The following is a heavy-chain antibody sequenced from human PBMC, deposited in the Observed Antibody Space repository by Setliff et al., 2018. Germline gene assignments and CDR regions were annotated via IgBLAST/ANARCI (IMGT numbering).Heavy chain of an antibody. J-gene: IGHJ4*02. CDR3: ARDIDTTSHYGMFDY. CDR1: GFTVGRNG. D-gene: IGHD3-9*01. V-gene: IGHV3-33*01. Sequence: GGSLRLSCAASGFTVGRNGMHWVRQAPGKGLEWVAGTWYDGTKKYYADSVKGRFTVSRDISRNTVFLDMNSLRAEDTAVYHCARDIDTTSHYGMFDYWGQGALVTVSS. CDR2: TWYDGTKK.